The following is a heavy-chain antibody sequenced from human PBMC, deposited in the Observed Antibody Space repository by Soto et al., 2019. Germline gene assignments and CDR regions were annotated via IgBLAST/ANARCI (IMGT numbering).Heavy chain of an antibody. CDR2: ISGSSSDT. CDR3: AKNQERELPRVLDF. Sequence: PGGSLRLSCATSGLTFSNYAMSWVRQAPGGGLEWVSVISGSSSDTYYADAVMGRFTISRDRSKNTLYLQMSSLRAEDTALYYCAKNQERELPRVLDFWGQGTLVTVSS. J-gene: IGHJ4*02. CDR1: GLTFSNYA. D-gene: IGHD1-7*01. V-gene: IGHV3-23*01.